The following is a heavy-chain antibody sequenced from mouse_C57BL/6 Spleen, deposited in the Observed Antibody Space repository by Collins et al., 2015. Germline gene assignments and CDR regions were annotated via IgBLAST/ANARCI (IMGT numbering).Heavy chain of an antibody. CDR2: ISSGSSTI. D-gene: IGHD2-3*01. CDR1: DYG. Sequence: DYGMHWVRQAPEKGLEWVAYISSGSSTIYYADTVKGRFTISRDNAKNTLFLQMTSLRSEDTAMYYCARAGYYFYYAMDYWGQGTSVTVSS. V-gene: IGHV5-17*01. CDR3: ARAGYYFYYAMDY. J-gene: IGHJ4*01.